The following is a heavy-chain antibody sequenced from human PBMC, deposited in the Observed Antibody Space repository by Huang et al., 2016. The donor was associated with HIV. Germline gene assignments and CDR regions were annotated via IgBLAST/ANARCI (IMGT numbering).Heavy chain of an antibody. CDR3: ARDLYSSGWHAFDT. J-gene: IGHJ3*02. V-gene: IGHV4-30-2*01. CDR1: GGSIISSGYS. CDR2: ISHSGSA. D-gene: IGHD6-19*01. Sequence: QLQLQESGSRLVRPSETLSLTCAVSGGSIISSGYSWSWIRPPPGKGLEWIGDISHSGSARYNPSLKSRVTMSVDTSKDRFALKLTSVTAADTAVYYCARDLYSSGWHAFDTWGQGTMVTVSS.